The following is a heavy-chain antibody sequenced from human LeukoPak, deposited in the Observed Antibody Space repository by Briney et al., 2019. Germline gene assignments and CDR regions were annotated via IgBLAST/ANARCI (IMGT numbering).Heavy chain of an antibody. Sequence: PSETLSLSPTVSGGSIRIYYWSWIRQTPRKGLWWSGYIYYSVSTKYYPSPKSRVTISVDTSKKQCSRKLSSCTSAYTPAYYCARHGSLRGLYYYMDVWGKGTTGTVSS. V-gene: IGHV4-59*08. CDR3: ARHGSLRGLYYYMDV. CDR2: IYYSVST. J-gene: IGHJ6*03. CDR1: GGSIRIYY. D-gene: IGHD3-10*01.